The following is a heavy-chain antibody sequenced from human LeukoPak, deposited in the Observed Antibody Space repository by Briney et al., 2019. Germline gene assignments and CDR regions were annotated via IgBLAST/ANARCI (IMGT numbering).Heavy chain of an antibody. CDR1: GGSISSSSYY. CDR3: ARLLSGYYYYGMDV. J-gene: IGHJ6*02. D-gene: IGHD1-26*01. V-gene: IGHV4-61*05. CDR2: IYYSGST. Sequence: SETLSLTCTVSGGSISSSSYYWGWIRQPPGKGLEWIGYIYYSGSTNYNPSLKSRVTISVDTSKNQFSLKLSSVTAADTAVYYCARLLSGYYYYGMDVWGQGTTVTVSS.